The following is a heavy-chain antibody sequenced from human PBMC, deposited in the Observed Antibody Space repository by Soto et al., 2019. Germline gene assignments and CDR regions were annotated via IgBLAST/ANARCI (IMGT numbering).Heavy chain of an antibody. D-gene: IGHD5-12*01. J-gene: IGHJ4*02. Sequence: CGGCRNRKRQPPGKGLEWIGYIYHSGSTYYNPSLKSRVTISVDRSKNQFSLKLSSVTAADTAVYYCAEGGGLPRYYWARGTLVTVSS. V-gene: IGHV4-30-2*01. CDR2: IYHSGST. CDR3: AEGGGLPRYY. CDR1: CGGC.